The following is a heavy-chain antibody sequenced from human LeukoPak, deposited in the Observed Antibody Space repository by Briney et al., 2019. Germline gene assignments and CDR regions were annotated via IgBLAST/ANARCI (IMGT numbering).Heavy chain of an antibody. D-gene: IGHD3-22*01. Sequence: SETLSLTCAVYGGSFSGYYWTWIRQTPEKGLEWIGEMNPSGSTNYNPSLKSRVTISVDTSKNQFSLELSSVTAADTAVYYCARGRQDVTMIVVVMTAVSYYLDVWGKGTTVSVS. V-gene: IGHV4-34*01. CDR1: GGSFSGYY. CDR3: ARGRQDVTMIVVVMTAVSYYLDV. J-gene: IGHJ6*03. CDR2: MNPSGST.